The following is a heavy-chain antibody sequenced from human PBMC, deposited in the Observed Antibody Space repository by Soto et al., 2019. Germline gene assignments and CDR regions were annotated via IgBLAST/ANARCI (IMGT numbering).Heavy chain of an antibody. J-gene: IGHJ4*02. Sequence: GASVKVSCKVSGYTLTELSMHWVRQAPGTGLEWLGGFDPEDGETIYAQKFQGRGTMTEDTSTDTAYMELSNLRSEDTAGYYWAIYRGIDDWGQGTLVTVSS. D-gene: IGHD4-4*01. CDR1: GYTLTELS. V-gene: IGHV1-24*01. CDR3: AIYRGIDD. CDR2: FDPEDGET.